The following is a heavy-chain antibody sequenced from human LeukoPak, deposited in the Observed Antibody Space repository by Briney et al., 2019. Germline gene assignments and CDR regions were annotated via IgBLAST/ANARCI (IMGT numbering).Heavy chain of an antibody. V-gene: IGHV4-4*07. CDR2: IYTSGST. CDR3: ARADSSGWYFSGWFDP. D-gene: IGHD6-19*01. Sequence: SETLSLTCTVSGGSISSYYWSWIRQPAGKGLEWIGRIYTSGSTNYNPSLKSRVTISIDTSKNQFSLILTSLTAADTAVYYCARADSSGWYFSGWFDPWGQGTLVTVSS. J-gene: IGHJ5*02. CDR1: GGSISSYY.